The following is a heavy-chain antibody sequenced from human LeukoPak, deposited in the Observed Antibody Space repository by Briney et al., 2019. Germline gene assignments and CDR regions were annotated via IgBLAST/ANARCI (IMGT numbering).Heavy chain of an antibody. D-gene: IGHD5/OR15-5a*01. CDR3: ARDVSYNWFDP. CDR2: IYYSGST. V-gene: IGHV4-31*03. Sequence: SETLSLTCTVSGGSISSGGYYWSWIRQHPGKGLERIGYIYYSGSTYYNPSLKSRVTISVDTSKNQFSLKLSSVTAADTAVYYCARDVSYNWFDPWGQGTLVTVSS. CDR1: GGSISSGGYY. J-gene: IGHJ5*02.